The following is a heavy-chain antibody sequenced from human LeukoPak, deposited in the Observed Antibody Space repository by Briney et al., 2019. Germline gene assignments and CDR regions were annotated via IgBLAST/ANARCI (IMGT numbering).Heavy chain of an antibody. Sequence: GGSLRLSCAASGFTFSSYWMSCVRQAPGKGLEWVANIKQDGSEKYYVDSVKGRFTISRDNAKNSLYLQMNSLRAEDTAVYYCAKDPVGATPFDYWGQGSLVTVSS. CDR1: GFTFSSYW. D-gene: IGHD1-26*01. V-gene: IGHV3-7*01. CDR2: IKQDGSEK. J-gene: IGHJ4*02. CDR3: AKDPVGATPFDY.